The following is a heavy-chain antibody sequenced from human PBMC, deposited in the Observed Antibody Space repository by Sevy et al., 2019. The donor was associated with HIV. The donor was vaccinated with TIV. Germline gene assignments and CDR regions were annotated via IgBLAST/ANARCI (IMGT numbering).Heavy chain of an antibody. Sequence: GGSLRLSCTASGFPFATYAMSWVRQAKGKGLEWVSGISGNRDTVFYADSVKGRFTLSRDNSKNTVYLQMNSLRAEDTAAYYCARVPAETGTKGYFDFWGQGTLVTVSS. CDR2: ISGNRDTV. CDR3: ARVPAETGTKGYFDF. V-gene: IGHV3-23*01. D-gene: IGHD1-7*01. J-gene: IGHJ4*02. CDR1: GFPFATYA.